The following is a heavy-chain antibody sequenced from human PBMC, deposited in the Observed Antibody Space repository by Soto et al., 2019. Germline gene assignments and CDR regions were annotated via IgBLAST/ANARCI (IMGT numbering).Heavy chain of an antibody. V-gene: IGHV6-1*01. Sequence: TLSLTCAISGDSVSSNSAAWNWIRQSPSRGLEWLGRTYYRSKWYNDYAVSVKSRITINPDTSKNQFSLQLNSVTPEDTAVYYCARTHSSGWYPKGYYGMDVWGQGTTVTV. J-gene: IGHJ6*02. CDR2: TYYRSKWYN. CDR3: ARTHSSGWYPKGYYGMDV. D-gene: IGHD6-19*01. CDR1: GDSVSSNSAA.